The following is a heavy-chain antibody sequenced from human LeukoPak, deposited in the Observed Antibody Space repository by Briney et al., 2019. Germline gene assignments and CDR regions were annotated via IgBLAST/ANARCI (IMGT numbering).Heavy chain of an antibody. Sequence: SVKVSCKASGYTFTGYYMHWVRQAPGQGLEWMGRIIPILGIANYAQKFQGRVTITADKSTSTAYMELSSLRSEDTAVYYCATQGTVTTADYWGQGTLVTVSS. CDR3: ATQGTVTTADY. D-gene: IGHD4-17*01. J-gene: IGHJ4*02. CDR2: IIPILGIA. V-gene: IGHV1-69*02. CDR1: GYTFTGYY.